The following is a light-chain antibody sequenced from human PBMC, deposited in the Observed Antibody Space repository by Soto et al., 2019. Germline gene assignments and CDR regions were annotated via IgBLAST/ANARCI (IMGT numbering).Light chain of an antibody. Sequence: QSALTQPASVSGSPGQSITISCTGTSSDVGGYNYVSWYQQYPGKAPKLLIYVVDNRPSGVSSRFSGSKSGNTASLTISGLQSGDEAEYYCNSYTSSNTFVFGTGTKVTVL. V-gene: IGLV2-14*01. J-gene: IGLJ1*01. CDR2: VVD. CDR1: SSDVGGYNY. CDR3: NSYTSSNTFV.